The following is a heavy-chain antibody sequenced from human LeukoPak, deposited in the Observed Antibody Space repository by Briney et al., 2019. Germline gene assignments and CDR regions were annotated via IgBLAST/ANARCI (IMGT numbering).Heavy chain of an antibody. Sequence: GGSLRLSCAASGFTFSSYAMSWVRQAPGKGLEWVSAISGSGGSTYYADSVEGRFTISRDNSKNTLYLQMNSLRAEDTAVYYCAKDSIAAAGTWDFDYWGQGTLVTVSS. D-gene: IGHD6-13*01. CDR1: GFTFSSYA. CDR3: AKDSIAAAGTWDFDY. J-gene: IGHJ4*02. CDR2: ISGSGGST. V-gene: IGHV3-23*01.